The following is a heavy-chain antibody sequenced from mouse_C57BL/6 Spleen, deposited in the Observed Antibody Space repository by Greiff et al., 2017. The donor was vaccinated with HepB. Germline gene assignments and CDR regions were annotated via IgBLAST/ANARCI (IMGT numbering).Heavy chain of an antibody. D-gene: IGHD1-1*02. CDR1: GYTFTSYW. V-gene: IGHV1-64*01. Sequence: QVQLQQPGAELVKPGASVKLSCKASGYTFTSYWMHWVKQRPGQGLEWIGMIHPNSGSTNYNEKFKSKATLTVDKSSSTAYMQLSSLTSEDSAVYYCARWGPMDFDYWGQGTTLTVSS. CDR3: ARWGPMDFDY. J-gene: IGHJ2*01. CDR2: IHPNSGST.